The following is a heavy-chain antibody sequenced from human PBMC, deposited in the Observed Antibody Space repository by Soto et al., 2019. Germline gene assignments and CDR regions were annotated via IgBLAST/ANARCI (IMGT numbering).Heavy chain of an antibody. CDR2: ISSSSSTI. V-gene: IGHV3-48*02. J-gene: IGHJ4*02. CDR1: GFTFSAYS. Sequence: GGSLRLSCAVSGFTFSAYSMNWVRQAPGKGLECVSYISSSSSTIYYADSVKGRFTISRDNAKNSLYLQMNSLRDEDTAVYYCARVTPYYYDSSGYSRPPFDYWGQGTLVTVSS. D-gene: IGHD3-22*01. CDR3: ARVTPYYYDSSGYSRPPFDY.